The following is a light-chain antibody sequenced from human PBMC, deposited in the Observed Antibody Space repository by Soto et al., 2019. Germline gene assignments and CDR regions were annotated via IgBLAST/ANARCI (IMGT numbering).Light chain of an antibody. J-gene: IGLJ1*01. V-gene: IGLV1-40*01. CDR3: QSYDSSLSGYV. CDR2: GNS. CDR1: SSNIGAGYD. Sequence: QSVLTQPPSVSGAPGQRVTISCTGSSSNIGAGYDVHWYQQLPGTAPKLLIYGNSNRPSGVPDRFSGSKSGTSASLAITGLQAEDEADYYCQSYDSSLSGYVFGTGTMVTLL.